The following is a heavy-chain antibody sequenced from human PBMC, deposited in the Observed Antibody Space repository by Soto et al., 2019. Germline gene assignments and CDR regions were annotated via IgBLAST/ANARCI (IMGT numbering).Heavy chain of an antibody. D-gene: IGHD2-2*01. CDR1: GGTFSSYA. CDR3: ASHCSXTSCSKGDYYYYYGMDV. Sequence: SVKVSCKASGGTFSSYAISWVRQAPGQGLEWMGGIIPIFGTANYAQKFQGRVTITADESTSTAYMELSSLRSEDTAVYYCASHCSXTSCSKGDYYYYYGMDVWGQGTTVTVSS. CDR2: IIPIFGTA. J-gene: IGHJ6*02. V-gene: IGHV1-69*13.